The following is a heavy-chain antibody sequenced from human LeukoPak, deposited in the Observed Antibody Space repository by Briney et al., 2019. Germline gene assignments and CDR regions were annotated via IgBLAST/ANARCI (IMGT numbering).Heavy chain of an antibody. D-gene: IGHD2-15*01. Sequence: GASVKVSCKASGYTFTGYYMHWVRQAPGQGLEWMRWINPNSGGTNYAQKFQGRVTMTRDTSISAAYMELSRLRSDDTAVYYCARGGAGEGYCSSSSCYGHDYWGRGTLVTVSS. CDR2: INPNSGGT. CDR3: ARGGAGEGYCSSSSCYGHDY. J-gene: IGHJ4*02. CDR1: GYTFTGYY. V-gene: IGHV1-2*02.